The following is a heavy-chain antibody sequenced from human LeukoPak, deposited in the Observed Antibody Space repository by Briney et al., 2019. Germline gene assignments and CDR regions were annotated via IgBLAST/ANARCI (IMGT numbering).Heavy chain of an antibody. D-gene: IGHD6-13*01. Sequence: HGESLKISCKGSGYSFTNYWIGWVRQMPGKGLEGMGVIYPGDSDTRYSPSFQGQVTISADKSISTAYLQWSSLKASDTAMYYCARRSFSSTSPNLDYWGQGTLVTVSS. CDR3: ARRSFSSTSPNLDY. J-gene: IGHJ4*02. CDR1: GYSFTNYW. V-gene: IGHV5-51*01. CDR2: IYPGDSDT.